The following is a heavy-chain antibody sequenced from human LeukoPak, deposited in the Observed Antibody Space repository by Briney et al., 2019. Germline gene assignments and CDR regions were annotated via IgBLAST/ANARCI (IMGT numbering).Heavy chain of an antibody. CDR1: GFTFSNFW. J-gene: IGHJ4*02. CDR2: LKQDETEK. D-gene: IGHD2-2*01. V-gene: IGHV3-7*03. Sequence: GGPLGLSGTASGFTFSNFWMGWARKPQGRGLKWVANLKQDETEKFYLGSVKGRFTISRDNAKNSLYLQMNSLRVEDTALYYCVRLGSTSPGNWYKLFDQWGQGTLVTVSS. CDR3: VRLGSTSPGNWYKLFDQ.